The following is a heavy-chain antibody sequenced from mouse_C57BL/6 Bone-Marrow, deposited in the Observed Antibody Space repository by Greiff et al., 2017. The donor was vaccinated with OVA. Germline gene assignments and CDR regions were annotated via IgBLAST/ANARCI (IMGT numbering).Heavy chain of an antibody. CDR2: INPGSGST. J-gene: IGHJ2*01. V-gene: IGHV1-54*01. CDR3: ARRTGTGDY. Sequence: QVQLQQSGAELVRPGTSVKVSCKASGYAFTNYLIEWVKQRPGQGLEWIGVINPGSGSTNYNEKFKGKATLTADKSSSTAYMQLSSLTSEDSAVYFCARRTGTGDYWGQGTTLTVSS. CDR1: GYAFTNYL. D-gene: IGHD4-1*01.